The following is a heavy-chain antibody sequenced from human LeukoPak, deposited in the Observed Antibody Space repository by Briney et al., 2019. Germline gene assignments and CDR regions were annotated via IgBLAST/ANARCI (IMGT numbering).Heavy chain of an antibody. CDR3: ARDEGGGSLDY. Sequence: PSETLSLTCTVSGGSISNYYWNWIRQPPGKRLEWIGYIYYTGSTNFNPSLKSRVTMSVDTSKKQFSLRLSSVTAADTAVYYCARDEGGGSLDYWGQGTLVTVSS. J-gene: IGHJ4*02. V-gene: IGHV4-59*12. CDR2: IYYTGST. CDR1: GGSISNYY. D-gene: IGHD1-26*01.